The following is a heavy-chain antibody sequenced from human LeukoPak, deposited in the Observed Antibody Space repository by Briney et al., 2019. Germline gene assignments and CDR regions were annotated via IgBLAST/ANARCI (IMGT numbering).Heavy chain of an antibody. V-gene: IGHV3-23*01. J-gene: IGHJ3*02. CDR1: GFTSTNYA. Sequence: GGSLRLSCAASGFTSTNYAMSWVRQAPGKGLEWVSGISDSGGSTYYADSVRGRFTISRDNSKNTLFLQMNSLRAEDTAVYYCAKNRDSGSYPRSFDIWGQGTMVTVSS. D-gene: IGHD1-26*01. CDR2: ISDSGGST. CDR3: AKNRDSGSYPRSFDI.